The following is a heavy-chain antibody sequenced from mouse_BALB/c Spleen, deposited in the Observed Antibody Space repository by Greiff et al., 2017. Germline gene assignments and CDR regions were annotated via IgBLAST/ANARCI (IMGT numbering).Heavy chain of an antibody. V-gene: IGHV5-12-2*01. CDR2: ISNGGGST. D-gene: IGHD2-2*01. Sequence: DVMLVESGGGLVQPGGSLKLSCAASGFTFSSYTMSWVRQTPEKRLEWVAYISNGGGSTYYPDTVKGRFTISRDNAKNTLYLQMSSLKSEDTAMYYCARSYGSYFDYWGQGTTLTVSS. J-gene: IGHJ2*01. CDR1: GFTFSSYT. CDR3: ARSYGSYFDY.